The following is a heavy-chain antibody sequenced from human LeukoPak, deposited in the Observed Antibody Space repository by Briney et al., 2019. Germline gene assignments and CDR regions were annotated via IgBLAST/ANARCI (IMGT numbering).Heavy chain of an antibody. V-gene: IGHV3-11*04. CDR2: ISSSGSTI. CDR3: AKESTGRWNLNP. J-gene: IGHJ5*02. Sequence: GGSLRLSCAASGFTFSDYYMSWIRQAPGKGLEWVSYISSSGSTIYYADSVNGRFTISRDNSKNTLYLQVNSLRAEDTAVYYCAKESTGRWNLNPWGQGTLVTVSS. CDR1: GFTFSDYY. D-gene: IGHD1-1*01.